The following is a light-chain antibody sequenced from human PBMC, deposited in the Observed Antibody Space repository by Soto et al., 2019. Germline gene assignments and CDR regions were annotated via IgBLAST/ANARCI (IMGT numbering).Light chain of an antibody. J-gene: IGKJ3*01. V-gene: IGKV3D-7*01. Sequence: PGERVSLSCRASQSVSSSYLTWYQQKPGKAPRLLIYGASTRATGIQARFSGSGSGTDFTLTISSLQPEDFAVYYCQQDYNLPRTVGPVTNVDIK. CDR1: QSVSSSY. CDR3: QQDYNLPRT. CDR2: GAS.